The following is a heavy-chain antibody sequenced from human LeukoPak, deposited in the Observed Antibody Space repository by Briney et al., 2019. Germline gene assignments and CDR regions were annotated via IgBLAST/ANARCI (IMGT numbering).Heavy chain of an antibody. CDR3: ARSSKPPTGGWYCGLDP. CDR1: GDSVSSNTVA. J-gene: IGHJ5*02. D-gene: IGHD6-19*01. Sequence: PSQTLSLTCAISGDSVSSNTVAWNWIRQSPSRGLEWLGRTYYRSKWYNEYAVSVKSRITINPDTSKNQFSLQLNSVTPEDTAVYYCARSSKPPTGGWYCGLDPWGQGTLVTVSS. V-gene: IGHV6-1*01. CDR2: TYYRSKWYN.